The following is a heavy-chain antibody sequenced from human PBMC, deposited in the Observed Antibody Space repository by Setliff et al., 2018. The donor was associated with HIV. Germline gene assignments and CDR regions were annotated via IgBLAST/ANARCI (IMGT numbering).Heavy chain of an antibody. J-gene: IGHJ4*02. CDR2: IYYSGST. CDR1: GVTFSSNNYY. V-gene: IGHV4-39*07. D-gene: IGHD3-3*01. Sequence: PSETLSLTCAVSGVTFSSNNYYWGWIRQPPGKGLEWIGNIYYSGSTYYNPSLKSRVTISVDTSKNQFSLKLSSVTAADTAVYYCARGANFYPPRKRIFDYWGQGMSVTVSS. CDR3: ARGANFYPPRKRIFDY.